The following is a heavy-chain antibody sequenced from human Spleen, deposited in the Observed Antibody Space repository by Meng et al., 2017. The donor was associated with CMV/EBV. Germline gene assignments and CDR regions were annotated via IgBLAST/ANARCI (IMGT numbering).Heavy chain of an antibody. CDR3: ARGDYGDSAFDY. V-gene: IGHV1-2*02. J-gene: IGHJ4*02. CDR1: GYTFTGYY. D-gene: IGHD4-17*01. Sequence: QVQLVQSGAEVKKPGASVKVSCKASGYTFTGYYMHWVRQAPGQGLEWMGWINPNSGGTNYAQTLQGRVTMTTDTSTSTAYMELSRLRSDDTAVYYCARGDYGDSAFDYWGQGTLVTVSS. CDR2: INPNSGGT.